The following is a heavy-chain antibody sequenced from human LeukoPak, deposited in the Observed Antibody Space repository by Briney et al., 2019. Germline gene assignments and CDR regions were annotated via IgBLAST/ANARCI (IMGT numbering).Heavy chain of an antibody. D-gene: IGHD2-2*01. CDR3: ARDRSSTTAPPDAFDI. V-gene: IGHV3-21*01. Sequence: PGGSLRLSCAASGFSFSSAWMSWVRQAPGKGLEWVSSISSSSSYIYYADSVKGRFTISRDNAKNSLYLQMNSLRAEDTAVYYCARDRSSTTAPPDAFDIWGQGTMVTVSS. CDR2: ISSSSSYI. CDR1: GFSFSSAW. J-gene: IGHJ3*02.